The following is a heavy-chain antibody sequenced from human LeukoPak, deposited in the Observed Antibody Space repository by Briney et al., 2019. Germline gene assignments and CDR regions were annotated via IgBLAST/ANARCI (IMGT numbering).Heavy chain of an antibody. D-gene: IGHD4-23*01. J-gene: IGHJ4*02. CDR2: IYTSGST. CDR3: ATLTSGGKRYYFDY. CDR1: GGSISSGSYY. V-gene: IGHV4-61*02. Sequence: PSQTLSLTCTVSGGSISSGSYYWSWIRQPAGKGLEWIGRIYTSGSTNYNPSLKSRVTISVDTSKNQFSLKLSSVTAADTAVYYCATLTSGGKRYYFDYWGQGTLVTVSS.